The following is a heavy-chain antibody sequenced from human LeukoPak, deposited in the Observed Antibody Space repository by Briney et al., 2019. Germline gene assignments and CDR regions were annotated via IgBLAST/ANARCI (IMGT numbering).Heavy chain of an antibody. Sequence: ASVKVSCKASGGTFSSYAISWVRQAPGQGLEWMGWISAYNGNTNYAQKLRGRVTMTTDTSTSTAYMELRSLRSDDTAVYYCARRYGGNPYYYYYYMDVWGKGTTVTVSS. D-gene: IGHD4-23*01. J-gene: IGHJ6*03. CDR3: ARRYGGNPYYYYYYMDV. CDR2: ISAYNGNT. V-gene: IGHV1-18*01. CDR1: GGTFSSYA.